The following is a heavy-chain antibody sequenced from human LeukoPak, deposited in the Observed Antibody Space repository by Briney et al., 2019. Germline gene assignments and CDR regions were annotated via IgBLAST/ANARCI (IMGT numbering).Heavy chain of an antibody. CDR1: GYTFTSYA. CDR2: INAGNGNT. CDR3: ARTKWELPHLFDY. J-gene: IGHJ4*02. V-gene: IGHV1-3*01. D-gene: IGHD1-26*01. Sequence: ASVKLSCKASGYTFTSYAMHWVRQAPGQRLEWMGWINAGNGNTQYSQKFQGRVTITRDRSASTAYMELSSLRSEDTAVYYCARTKWELPHLFDYWGQGTLVTVSS.